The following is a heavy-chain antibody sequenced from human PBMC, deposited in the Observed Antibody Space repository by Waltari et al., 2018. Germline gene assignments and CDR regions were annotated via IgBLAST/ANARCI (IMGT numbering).Heavy chain of an antibody. D-gene: IGHD2-15*01. J-gene: IGHJ4*02. CDR1: GFTFSSYN. Sequence: EVQLVESGGGLVQPGGSLRVSCVASGFTFSSYNMNWVRQAPGKGLGWVSYISSRSGTIFYADSVKGRFTISRDNAKNSLYLQMNSLRAEDTAVYYCARHEYGGNGFDYWGQGTLVTVSS. CDR2: ISSRSGTI. V-gene: IGHV3-48*01. CDR3: ARHEYGGNGFDY.